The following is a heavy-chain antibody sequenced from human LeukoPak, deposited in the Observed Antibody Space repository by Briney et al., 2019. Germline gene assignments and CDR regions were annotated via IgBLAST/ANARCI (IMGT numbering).Heavy chain of an antibody. CDR1: GFTFSSYS. CDR3: AKSHSSSWTYFEF. V-gene: IGHV3-33*06. D-gene: IGHD6-13*01. CDR2: IWYDGSNK. Sequence: GGSLRLSCAASGFTFSSYSMNWVRQAPGKGLEWVAVIWYDGSNKYYADSVMGRFTISRDISKNMLDLQMSSLRAEDTAVYYCAKSHSSSWTYFEFWGQGTLVTVSS. J-gene: IGHJ4*02.